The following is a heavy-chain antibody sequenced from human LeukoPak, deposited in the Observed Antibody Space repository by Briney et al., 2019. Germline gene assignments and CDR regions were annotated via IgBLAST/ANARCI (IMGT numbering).Heavy chain of an antibody. CDR3: ARSYGDYGD. CDR2: IYPGGSET. Sequence: GGSLKISFQGSGYSFTNYWIGWVRPMPGKGLEWMGIIYPGGSETRYSPSFQGQVTISVDKSISTAYLQWSSLKASDTAMYYCARSYGDYGDWGQGTLVTVSS. J-gene: IGHJ4*02. V-gene: IGHV5-51*01. CDR1: GYSFTNYW. D-gene: IGHD4-17*01.